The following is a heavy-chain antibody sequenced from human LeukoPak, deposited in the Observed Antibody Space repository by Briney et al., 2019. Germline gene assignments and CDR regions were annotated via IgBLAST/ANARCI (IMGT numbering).Heavy chain of an antibody. V-gene: IGHV4-34*01. J-gene: IGHJ6*02. CDR2: INHSGST. Sequence: SETLSLTCALYGGSFSGYYWSWIRQPPGKGLEWIGEINHSGSTNYNPSLKSRVTTSVDTSKNQFSLKLSSVTAADTAVYYCARRAVFYYYYYYGMDVWGQGTTVTVSS. D-gene: IGHD6-19*01. CDR1: GGSFSGYY. CDR3: ARRAVFYYYYYYGMDV.